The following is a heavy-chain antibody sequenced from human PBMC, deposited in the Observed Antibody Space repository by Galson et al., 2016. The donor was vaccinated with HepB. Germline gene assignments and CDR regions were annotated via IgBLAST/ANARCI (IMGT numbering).Heavy chain of an antibody. CDR1: GGSISSSNFY. CDR2: IYYSGST. V-gene: IGHV4-39*01. D-gene: IGHD4-17*01. Sequence: SETLSLTCTVSGGSISSSNFYWGWIRQPPGKGLEWIGSIYYSGSTYYNPSLKRRFTISVDTSKNQFSLKLSSVTAADTAVYYCARQRGTTVNTWYFDLWGQGRLVTVSS. CDR3: ARQRGTTVNTWYFDL. J-gene: IGHJ3*01.